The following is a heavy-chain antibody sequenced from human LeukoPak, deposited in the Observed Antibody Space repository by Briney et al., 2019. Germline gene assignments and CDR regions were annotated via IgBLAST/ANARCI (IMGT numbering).Heavy chain of an antibody. CDR2: MYSSGST. V-gene: IGHV4-4*07. Sequence: KPSETLSLTCTGSGGSISCYYWGWIRQPAGKGLEWIGRMYSSGSTNYNPALKSRVTMSVDTSKNQFSLKLSSVTAADTGVYYCVREGSIAATAYYYFFYMDVWGKGTTVTVSS. CDR1: GGSISCYY. J-gene: IGHJ6*03. CDR3: VREGSIAATAYYYFFYMDV. D-gene: IGHD6-13*01.